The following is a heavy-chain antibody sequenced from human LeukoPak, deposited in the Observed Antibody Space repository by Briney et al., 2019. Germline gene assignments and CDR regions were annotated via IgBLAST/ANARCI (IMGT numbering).Heavy chain of an antibody. CDR2: ISHSGST. D-gene: IGHD6-19*01. V-gene: IGHV4-34*01. Sequence: SETLSLTCAVYSGSFSGYYWSWIRQPPGKGLEWIGEISHSGSTNYNPSLKSRVTISVDTSKNQFSLKLSSVTAADTAVYYCARLAVAGNSVDYWGQGTLVTVSS. CDR1: SGSFSGYY. CDR3: ARLAVAGNSVDY. J-gene: IGHJ4*02.